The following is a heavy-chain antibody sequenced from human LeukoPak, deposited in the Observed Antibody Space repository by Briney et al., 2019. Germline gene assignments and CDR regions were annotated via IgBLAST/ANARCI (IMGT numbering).Heavy chain of an antibody. CDR2: IDSSSSHI. J-gene: IGHJ1*01. Sequence: GRSLRLSCAASGFTFSSYAMHWVRQAPGKGLEWVASIDSSSSHIYYADSVKGRFTISRDNTKSSLYLQMNSLRAEDMAVYYCARGYCGGDCYGDWGQGTLVTVSS. D-gene: IGHD2-21*02. V-gene: IGHV3-21*01. CDR3: ARGYCGGDCYGD. CDR1: GFTFSSYA.